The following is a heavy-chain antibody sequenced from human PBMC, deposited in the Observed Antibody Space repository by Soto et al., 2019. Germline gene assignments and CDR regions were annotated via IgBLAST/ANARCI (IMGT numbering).Heavy chain of an antibody. J-gene: IGHJ4*02. D-gene: IGHD3-10*01. CDR1: GGSISSGGYY. CDR3: TVSGWGGSGSYDY. V-gene: IGHV4-31*03. Sequence: QVQLQESGPGLVKPSQTLSLTCTVSGGSISSGGYYWSWIRQHPGKGLEWIGYIYYSGSTYYNPSLKSRVTISVDTSKNQFPLKLSSVTAADTAVYYCTVSGWGGSGSYDYWGQGTLVTVSS. CDR2: IYYSGST.